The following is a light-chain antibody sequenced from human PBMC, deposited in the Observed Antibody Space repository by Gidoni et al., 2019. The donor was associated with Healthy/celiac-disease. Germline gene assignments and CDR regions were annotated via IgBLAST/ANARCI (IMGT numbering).Light chain of an antibody. J-gene: IGKJ3*01. V-gene: IGKV3-15*01. CDR3: QQYNNWPEAFT. Sequence: EIVMTQSPATLSVSPGERATLSCRASQSVSSNLAWYQQKPGQAPRLLIYGASTRATGIPARFSGSGSGTEFTLTISSLQSEDFAVYYCQQYNNWPEAFTFXPXTKVDIK. CDR2: GAS. CDR1: QSVSSN.